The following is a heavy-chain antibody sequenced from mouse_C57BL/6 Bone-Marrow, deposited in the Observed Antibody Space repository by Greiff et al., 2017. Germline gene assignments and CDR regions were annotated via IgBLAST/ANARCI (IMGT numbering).Heavy chain of an antibody. D-gene: IGHD1-1*01. J-gene: IGHJ1*03. V-gene: IGHV5-17*01. CDR3: ARRGYYYGSRGGYFDV. Sequence: EVQGVESGGGLVKPGGSLKLSCAASGFTFSDYGMHWVRQAPEKGLEWVAYISSGSSTIYYADTVKGRFTISRDNAKHTLFLQRTSLRSEDTAMYYCARRGYYYGSRGGYFDVWGTGTTVTVSS. CDR2: ISSGSSTI. CDR1: GFTFSDYG.